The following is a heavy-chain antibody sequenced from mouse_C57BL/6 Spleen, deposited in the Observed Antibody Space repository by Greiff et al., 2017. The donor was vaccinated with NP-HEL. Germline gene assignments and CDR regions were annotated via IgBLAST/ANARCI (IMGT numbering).Heavy chain of an antibody. CDR1: GYTFTSYW. D-gene: IGHD2-2*01. CDR2: IHPNSGST. V-gene: IGHV1-64*01. CDR3: ARFGYYGYFDV. J-gene: IGHJ1*03. Sequence: QVQLKQPGAELVKPGASVKLSCKASGYTFTSYWMHWVKQRPGQGLEWIGMIHPNSGSTNYNEKFKSKATLTVDKSSSTAYMQLSSLTSEDSAVYYCARFGYYGYFDVWGTGTTVTVSS.